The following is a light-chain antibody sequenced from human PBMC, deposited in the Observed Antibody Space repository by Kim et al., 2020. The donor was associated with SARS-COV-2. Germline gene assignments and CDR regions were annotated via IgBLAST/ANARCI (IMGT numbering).Light chain of an antibody. CDR3: AAWDDGLSVV. Sequence: QSVLTQPPSASGAPGQRVTISCSGSSSNIGSNTVNWYQQLPGRAPKLLMYSDNQRPSGVPDRFSGSKSGTSASLAISGLQSEDEADYYCAAWDDGLSVVFGGGTQLTVL. CDR1: SSNIGSNT. J-gene: IGLJ3*02. CDR2: SDN. V-gene: IGLV1-44*01.